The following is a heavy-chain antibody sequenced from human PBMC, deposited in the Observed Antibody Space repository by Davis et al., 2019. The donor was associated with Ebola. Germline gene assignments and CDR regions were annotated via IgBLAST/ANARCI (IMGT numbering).Heavy chain of an antibody. CDR2: INPNSGGT. Sequence: AASVTVSCKASGYTFTGYYMHWVRQAPGQGLEWMGRINPNSGGTNYAQQFQGRVTMTRDTSTSTVYLELSSLRSEDTAVYYCARAGYGSPSLLDYWGQGTLVTVSS. CDR3: ARAGYGSPSLLDY. D-gene: IGHD3-10*01. CDR1: GYTFTGYY. V-gene: IGHV1-2*06. J-gene: IGHJ4*02.